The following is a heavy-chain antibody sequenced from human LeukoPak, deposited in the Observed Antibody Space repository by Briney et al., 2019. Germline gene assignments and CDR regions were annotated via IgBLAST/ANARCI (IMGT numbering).Heavy chain of an antibody. CDR1: GGSLSTSYSS. J-gene: IGHJ5*02. V-gene: IGHV4-39*01. CDR2: PRSNGTT. Sequence: SETQSLTCTVSGGSLSTSYSSWGWIRQPPGKGLEWIGSPRSNGTTYYNPSLKSRVTMSVDTSKHQFSLNLISVTAADTALYFCARLPTGFPNWFGRWGQGTLVTVSS. CDR3: ARLPTGFPNWFGR.